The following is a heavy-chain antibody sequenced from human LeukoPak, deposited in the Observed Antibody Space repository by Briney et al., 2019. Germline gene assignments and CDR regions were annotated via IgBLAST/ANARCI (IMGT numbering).Heavy chain of an antibody. CDR2: IWYDGSNK. D-gene: IGHD3-3*01. CDR3: ASGAPEYYDFWSGYYRAHYGMDV. J-gene: IGHJ6*02. Sequence: GGSLRLSCAASGFTFSSYGMHWVRQAPGKGLEWVAVIWYDGSNKYYADSVKGRFTISRDNSKYTLYLQMNSLRAEDTAVYYCASGAPEYYDFWSGYYRAHYGMDVWGQGTTVTVSS. V-gene: IGHV3-33*01. CDR1: GFTFSSYG.